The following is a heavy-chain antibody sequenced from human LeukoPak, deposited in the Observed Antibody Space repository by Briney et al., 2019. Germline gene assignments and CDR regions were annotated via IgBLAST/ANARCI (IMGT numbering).Heavy chain of an antibody. CDR2: IKPDGSQK. CDR3: ARGDYYDSSGDFNDAFDV. Sequence: GGSLRLSCAASGFTFSSYWMSWVRQAPGKGLEWVANIKPDGSQKFDLDSVKGRFTISRDNAKNSLYLQMNSLRAKDTAVYYCARGDYYDSSGDFNDAFDVWGQGTMVTVSS. D-gene: IGHD3-22*01. J-gene: IGHJ3*01. CDR1: GFTFSSYW. V-gene: IGHV3-7*01.